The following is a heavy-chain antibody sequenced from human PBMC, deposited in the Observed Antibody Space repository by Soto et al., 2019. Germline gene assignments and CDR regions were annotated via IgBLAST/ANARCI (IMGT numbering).Heavy chain of an antibody. V-gene: IGHV4-59*01. CDR2: IYYTGST. CDR1: GDSISTFY. Sequence: SETLSLTCSVSGDSISTFYWSWIRQPPGKGLEWIGYIYYTGSTNYNPSLKSRVTISVDTSKNQFSLKLSSMTAADTAIYFCARAISSSIPSYFHHCGPGTMVTV. CDR3: ARAISSSIPSYFHH. D-gene: IGHD2-2*02. J-gene: IGHJ4*02.